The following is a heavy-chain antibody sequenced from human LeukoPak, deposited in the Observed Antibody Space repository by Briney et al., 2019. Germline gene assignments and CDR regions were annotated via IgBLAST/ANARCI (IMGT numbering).Heavy chain of an antibody. CDR1: GYTFTSYG. Sequence: ASVKVSCKASGYTFTSYGISWVRQAPGQGLEWMGWISAYNGNTNYAQKLQGRVTMTTDTSTSTAYMELRSLRSDGTAVYYCARACSSTSCPLFDYWGQGTLVTVSS. CDR3: ARACSSTSCPLFDY. D-gene: IGHD2-2*01. V-gene: IGHV1-18*01. J-gene: IGHJ4*02. CDR2: ISAYNGNT.